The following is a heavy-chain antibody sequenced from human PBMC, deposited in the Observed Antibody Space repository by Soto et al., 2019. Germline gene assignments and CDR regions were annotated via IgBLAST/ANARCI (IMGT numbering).Heavy chain of an antibody. J-gene: IGHJ6*02. CDR2: ISWDGGST. CDR1: GVSFDDYT. CDR3: AKDRVAVTGAYYYYGMDV. V-gene: IGHV3-43*01. Sequence: AGSLRLSCAASGVSFDDYTMHWVRQAPGKGLEWVSLISWDGGSTSYSDSGKGRFIISRDNSENSLYLQMDSLRTEDTALYYCAKDRVAVTGAYYYYGMDVWGQGTTVTVSS. D-gene: IGHD6-19*01.